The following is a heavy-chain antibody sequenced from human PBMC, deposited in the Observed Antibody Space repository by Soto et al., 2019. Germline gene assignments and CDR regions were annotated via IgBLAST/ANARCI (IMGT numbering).Heavy chain of an antibody. Sequence: QVQLVESGGGVVQPGRSLRLSCAASGFTFRTYSMHWVRQAPGKGLEWLAVISNNGINKYYADSVKGRFTISRDNSRDTLFRQMNSLRGEDTAIYYCAKVIRADSTSSNFYYYSGLDVWGQGTTVTVSS. J-gene: IGHJ6*02. CDR3: AKVIRADSTSSNFYYYSGLDV. V-gene: IGHV3-30*18. CDR1: GFTFRTYS. D-gene: IGHD6-6*01. CDR2: ISNNGINK.